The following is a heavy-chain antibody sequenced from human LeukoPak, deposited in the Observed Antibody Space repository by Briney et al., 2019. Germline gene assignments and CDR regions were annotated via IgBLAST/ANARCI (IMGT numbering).Heavy chain of an antibody. D-gene: IGHD3-10*01. V-gene: IGHV3-9*03. CDR3: AKGGITMVRGVISN. Sequence: SLRLSCAASGFTFDDYAMHWVRQAPGKGLEWVSGISWNSGSIGYADSVKGRFTISRDNAKNSLYLQMNSLRAEDMALYYCAKGGITMVRGVISNWGQGTHVTVSS. J-gene: IGHJ4*02. CDR1: GFTFDDYA. CDR2: ISWNSGSI.